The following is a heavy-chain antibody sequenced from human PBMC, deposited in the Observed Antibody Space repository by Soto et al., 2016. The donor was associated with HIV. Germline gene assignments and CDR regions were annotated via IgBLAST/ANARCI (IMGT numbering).Heavy chain of an antibody. Sequence: QVQLVQSGAEVKKSGASVKVSCKASGYTFTGYYMHWVRQAPGQGLEWMGWINPNSGGTNYAQKFQGRVTMTRDTSISTAYMELSRLRSDDTAVYYCARVGYDWNDAGAFDIWGQGTMVTVSS. J-gene: IGHJ3*02. CDR2: INPNSGGT. D-gene: IGHD1-1*01. V-gene: IGHV1-2*02. CDR1: GYTFTGYY. CDR3: ARVGYDWNDAGAFDI.